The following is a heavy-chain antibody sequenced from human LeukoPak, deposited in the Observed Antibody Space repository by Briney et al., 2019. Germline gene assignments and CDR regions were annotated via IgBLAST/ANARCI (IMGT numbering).Heavy chain of an antibody. CDR2: ISSSSSTI. CDR1: GFTFSSYS. D-gene: IGHD5-18*01. V-gene: IGHV3-48*02. Sequence: GGSLRLSCAASGFTFSSYSMNWVRQAPGKGLEWVSYISSSSSTIYYADSVKGRFTISRDNAKNSLYLQMNSLRDEDTAVYYCARGIISYGSPYGMDVWGQGTTVTVSS. J-gene: IGHJ6*02. CDR3: ARGIISYGSPYGMDV.